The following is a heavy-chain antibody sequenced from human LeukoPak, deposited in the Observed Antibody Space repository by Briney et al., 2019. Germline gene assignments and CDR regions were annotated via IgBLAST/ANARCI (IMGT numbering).Heavy chain of an antibody. Sequence: GGSLRLSCAASGFTFSTYNMNWVRQSPGKGLEWLSYIGSGSNPIYYADSVRGRFTISRDNAKNSLYLQINSLRAEDTAVYYCARDYYKSGSYPLDFWGQGTLVTVSS. CDR3: ARDYYKSGSYPLDF. CDR1: GFTFSTYN. CDR2: IGSGSNPI. J-gene: IGHJ4*02. V-gene: IGHV3-48*04. D-gene: IGHD3-10*01.